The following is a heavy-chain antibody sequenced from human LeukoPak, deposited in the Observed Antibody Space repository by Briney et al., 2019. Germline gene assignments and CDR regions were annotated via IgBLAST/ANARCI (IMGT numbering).Heavy chain of an antibody. CDR2: ISFDGSNK. CDR1: GFTFSDYA. CDR3: AREDTDRRGKDY. J-gene: IGHJ4*02. D-gene: IGHD1-14*01. V-gene: IGHV3-30-3*01. Sequence: PGGSLRLSCAASGFTFSDYAMHWVRQAPGKGLEWVAVISFDGSNKYYADSVMGRFTISRDNAKSSLYLQMHSLRAEDTAVYYCAREDTDRRGKDYWGQGTLVTVSS.